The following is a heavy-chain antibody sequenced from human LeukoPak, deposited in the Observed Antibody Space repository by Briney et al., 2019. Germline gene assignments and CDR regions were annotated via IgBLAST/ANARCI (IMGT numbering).Heavy chain of an antibody. D-gene: IGHD3-10*01. CDR1: GFTFSIYW. CDR3: ARAQRVRGVIITTYYFDY. Sequence: GGSLRLSCAASGFTFSIYWMHCVRHAPGKGGEYVSAFCSNGGSTYYANSVKGIFTISRDNSKNTLYLQMGSLRAEDMAVYYCARAQRVRGVIITTYYFDYWGPGALVTVSS. J-gene: IGHJ4*02. V-gene: IGHV3-64*01. CDR2: FCSNGGST.